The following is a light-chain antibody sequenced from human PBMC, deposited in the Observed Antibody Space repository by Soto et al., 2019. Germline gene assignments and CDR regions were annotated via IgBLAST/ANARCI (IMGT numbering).Light chain of an antibody. CDR2: AAS. J-gene: IGKJ4*01. CDR3: QKYNSAPPGT. CDR1: QGISNY. Sequence: DIQMTQSPSSLSASVGDRVTITCRASQGISNYLAWYQQKPGKVPKLLIYAASTLQSGVPSRFSGSGSGTDFTLTISSLQPEDVATYYFQKYNSAPPGTFGGGTKVEIK. V-gene: IGKV1-27*01.